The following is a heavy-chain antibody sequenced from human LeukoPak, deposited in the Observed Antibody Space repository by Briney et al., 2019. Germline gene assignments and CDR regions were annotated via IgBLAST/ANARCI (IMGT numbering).Heavy chain of an antibody. D-gene: IGHD5-18*01. CDR1: GYTFTSYY. CDR2: INPSGGST. CDR3: ARGGKYSYGYTIDY. V-gene: IGHV1-46*01. Sequence: GASVKVSCKASGYTFTSYYIHWVRQAPGQGLEWMGLINPSGGSTNYAQKFQGRVTITADESTSTAYMELSSLRSEDTAVYYCARGGKYSYGYTIDYWGQGTLVTVSS. J-gene: IGHJ4*02.